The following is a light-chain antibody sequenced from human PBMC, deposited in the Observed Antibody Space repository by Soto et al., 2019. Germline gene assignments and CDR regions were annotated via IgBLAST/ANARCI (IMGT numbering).Light chain of an antibody. V-gene: IGKV3-15*01. CDR3: QQNNNWPPWT. CDR1: QSISTN. Sequence: EIVMTQSPATLSVSPGERATLSCRASQSISTNLAWYQQKPGQAPRLLIYGASTRATGLPARFIGSGSGTEFTLTIISLQSEDLAVYYCQQNNNWPPWTFGQGTKVEI. J-gene: IGKJ1*01. CDR2: GAS.